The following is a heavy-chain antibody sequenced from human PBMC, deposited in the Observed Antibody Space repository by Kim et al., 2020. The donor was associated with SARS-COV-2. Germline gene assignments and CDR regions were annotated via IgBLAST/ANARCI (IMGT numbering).Heavy chain of an antibody. V-gene: IGHV3-30*02. D-gene: IGHD6-19*01. Sequence: GRFTISRDKSKNTLYLQMNSVRAEDRSVYYCAKYQVVVAGPLLYYYGMDVWGQGTTVTVSS. J-gene: IGHJ6*02. CDR3: AKYQVVVAGPLLYYYGMDV.